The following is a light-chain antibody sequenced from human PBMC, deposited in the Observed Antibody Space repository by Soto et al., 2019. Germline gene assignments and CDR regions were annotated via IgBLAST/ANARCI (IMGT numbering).Light chain of an antibody. CDR2: DAS. CDR3: QQRSNWPPIT. V-gene: IGKV3-11*01. Sequence: EIVLTQSPATLSLSPCERATLSSSASQSVSSYLAWYQQKPGQAPRLLIYDASNRATGIPARFSGSGSGTDFTLTISSLEPEDFAVYYCQQRSNWPPITFGQGTRLENK. J-gene: IGKJ5*01. CDR1: QSVSSY.